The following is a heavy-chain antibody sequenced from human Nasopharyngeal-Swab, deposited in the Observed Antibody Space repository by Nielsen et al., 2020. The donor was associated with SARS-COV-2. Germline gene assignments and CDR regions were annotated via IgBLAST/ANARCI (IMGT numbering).Heavy chain of an antibody. V-gene: IGHV1-69*06. Sequence: SVKVSCKASGGTFSSYAISWVRQAPAQGLEWMGGIIPIFGTANYAQKFQGRVTITADKSTSTAYMELSSLRSEDTAVYYCARALWVGYDILTGYYGGAYYYYYMDVWGKGTTVTVSS. CDR3: ARALWVGYDILTGYYGGAYYYYYMDV. D-gene: IGHD3-9*01. CDR1: GGTFSSYA. CDR2: IIPIFGTA. J-gene: IGHJ6*03.